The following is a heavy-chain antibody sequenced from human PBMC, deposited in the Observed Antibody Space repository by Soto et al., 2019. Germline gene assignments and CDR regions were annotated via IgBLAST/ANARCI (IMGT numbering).Heavy chain of an antibody. D-gene: IGHD2-21*02. CDR1: GGSISRNAHF. J-gene: IGHJ4*02. V-gene: IGHV4-39*01. CDR2: VYYTGNT. Sequence: SETLSLTCTVSGGSISRNAHFWGWVRQPPGKGLEWIGSVYYTGNTYYNPSLKSRLTVSVDTSNNQFSLTLSSVTAADTAVYYCVGVTHTRPILDYWGQRTLVTVSS. CDR3: VGVTHTRPILDY.